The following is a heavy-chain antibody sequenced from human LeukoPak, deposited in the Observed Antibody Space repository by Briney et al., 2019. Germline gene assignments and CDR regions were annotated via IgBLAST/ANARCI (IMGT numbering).Heavy chain of an antibody. CDR2: ISGSGGST. CDR1: GFTFSSYA. Sequence: PGRSLRLSCAASGFTFSSYAMSWVRQAPGKGLEWVSAISGSGGSTYYADSVKGRFTISRDNSKNTLYLQMNSLRAEDTAVYYCAKDRSYDSSGYYYFAFGYWGQGTLVTVSS. V-gene: IGHV3-23*01. J-gene: IGHJ4*02. D-gene: IGHD3-22*01. CDR3: AKDRSYDSSGYYYFAFGY.